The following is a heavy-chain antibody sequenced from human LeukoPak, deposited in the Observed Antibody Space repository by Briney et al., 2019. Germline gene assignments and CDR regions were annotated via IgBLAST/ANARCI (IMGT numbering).Heavy chain of an antibody. CDR3: ATPVGGVWSFDY. D-gene: IGHD2-15*01. CDR1: GFTLSSYF. CDR2: IRADGRHN. Sequence: GGSLRLSCAASGFTLSSYFIRSICQAPGKGLEWVAKIRADGRHNHYVDSVKGRFTISRDNSKNSVYLQMKSLRAEDTAMYYCATPVGGVWSFDYWGQGSLVTVS. V-gene: IGHV3-7*01. J-gene: IGHJ4*02.